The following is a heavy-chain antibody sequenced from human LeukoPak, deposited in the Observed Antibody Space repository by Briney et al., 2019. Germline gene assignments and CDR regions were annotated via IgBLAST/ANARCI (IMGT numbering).Heavy chain of an antibody. CDR2: ISAYNGNT. D-gene: IGHD3-3*01. J-gene: IGHJ5*02. Sequence: ASVKVSCKASGYTFTSYGISWVRQAPGQGLEWVGWISAYNGNTNYAQKLQGRVTMTTDISTSTAYMELRSLRSDDTAVYYCARGLEWLTRRHTWFDPWGQGTLVTVSS. V-gene: IGHV1-18*01. CDR1: GYTFTSYG. CDR3: ARGLEWLTRRHTWFDP.